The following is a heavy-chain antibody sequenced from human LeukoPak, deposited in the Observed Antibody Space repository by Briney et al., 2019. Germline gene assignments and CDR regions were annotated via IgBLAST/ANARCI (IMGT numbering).Heavy chain of an antibody. CDR2: IYHSGST. CDR1: GGSISSSNW. Sequence: SGTLSLTCAVSGGSISSSNWWSWVRQPPGKGLEWIWEIYHSGSTNYNPSLKSRVTISVDKSKNQFSLKLSSVTAADTAVYYCARDNGGRYDFWSGYDAFDIWGQGTMVTVSS. J-gene: IGHJ3*02. CDR3: ARDNGGRYDFWSGYDAFDI. V-gene: IGHV4-4*02. D-gene: IGHD3-3*01.